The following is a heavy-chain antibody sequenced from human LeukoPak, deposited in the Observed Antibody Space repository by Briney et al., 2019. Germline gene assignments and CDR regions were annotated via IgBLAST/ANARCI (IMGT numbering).Heavy chain of an antibody. CDR3: ARRFYHGFDY. D-gene: IGHD3-10*01. CDR1: GFTFSGYW. V-gene: IGHV3-7*05. J-gene: IGHJ4*02. Sequence: PGGSLRLSCAASGFTFSGYWMDWVRQAPGKGLEWVANIKQDGSEKHYVDSVKGRFTISRDNAENSLYLQMNSLRAEDTAVYYCARRFYHGFDYWGQGTLVTVSS. CDR2: IKQDGSEK.